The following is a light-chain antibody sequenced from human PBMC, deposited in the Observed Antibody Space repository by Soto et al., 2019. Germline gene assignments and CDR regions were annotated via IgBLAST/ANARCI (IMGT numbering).Light chain of an antibody. CDR3: TSYVGSNIWV. J-gene: IGLJ3*02. CDR1: GGDVGAYKY. CDR2: EVS. Sequence: QSALTQPPSASGFLERSVTISCTGTGGDVGAYKYVSWYQQYPGKAPKLRIYEVSKRPSGVPDRFSGSKSGNTASLTVSGLQAEDEADYYCTSYVGSNIWVFGGGTKLTVL. V-gene: IGLV2-8*01.